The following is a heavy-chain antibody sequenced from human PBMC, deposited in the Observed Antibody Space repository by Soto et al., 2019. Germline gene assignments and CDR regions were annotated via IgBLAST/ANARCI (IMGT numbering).Heavy chain of an antibody. CDR3: ARDREMATIEFDY. J-gene: IGHJ4*02. D-gene: IGHD5-12*01. Sequence: VKVSCKASGGTFSSYAISWVRQAPGQGLEWMGGIIPIFGTANYAQKFQGRVTITADESTSTAYMELSSLRSEDTAVYYCARDREMATIEFDYWGQGTLVTVSS. CDR2: IIPIFGTA. CDR1: GGTFSSYA. V-gene: IGHV1-69*13.